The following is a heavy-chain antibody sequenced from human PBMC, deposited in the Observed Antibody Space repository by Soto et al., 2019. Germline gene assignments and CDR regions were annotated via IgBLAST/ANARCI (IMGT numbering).Heavy chain of an antibody. Sequence: PGESLKISCKGSGYSFTNYWIGWVRQMPGKGLESMGIIYPGDSDTRYSPSFQGEVTISADKSISTAYLQWSSLKASDTAMYYCTRDLDYGGNSNSIDIWGQGTMVTVSS. CDR2: IYPGDSDT. V-gene: IGHV5-51*01. CDR1: GYSFTNYW. J-gene: IGHJ3*02. CDR3: TRDLDYGGNSNSIDI. D-gene: IGHD4-17*01.